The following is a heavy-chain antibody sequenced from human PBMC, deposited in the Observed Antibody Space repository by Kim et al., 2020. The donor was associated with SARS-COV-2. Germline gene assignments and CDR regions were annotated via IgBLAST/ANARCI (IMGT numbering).Heavy chain of an antibody. CDR3: ATGQGSRIYSGYDGDYYYGMDV. CDR2: INPNSGGT. J-gene: IGHJ6*02. CDR1: GYTFTGYY. D-gene: IGHD5-12*01. V-gene: IGHV1-2*04. Sequence: ASVKVSCKASGYTFTGYYMHWVRQAPGQGLEWMGWINPNSGGTNYAQKFQGWVTMTRDTSISTAYMELSRLRSDDTAVYYCATGQGSRIYSGYDGDYYYGMDVWGQGTTVTVSS.